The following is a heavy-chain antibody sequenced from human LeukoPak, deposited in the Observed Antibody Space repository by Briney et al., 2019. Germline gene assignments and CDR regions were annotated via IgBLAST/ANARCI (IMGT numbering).Heavy chain of an antibody. CDR3: ARAHCSSTSCYVSSFDY. CDR1: GYTFTGYY. D-gene: IGHD2-2*01. V-gene: IGHV1-2*02. CDR2: INPNSGGT. J-gene: IGHJ4*02. Sequence: ASVKVSCKASGYTFTGYYMHWVRQAPGQGLEWMGWINPNSGGTNYAQKFQGRVTMTRDTSISTAYMELSRLRSDDTAVYYCARAHCSSTSCYVSSFDYWGQGTLVTVSS.